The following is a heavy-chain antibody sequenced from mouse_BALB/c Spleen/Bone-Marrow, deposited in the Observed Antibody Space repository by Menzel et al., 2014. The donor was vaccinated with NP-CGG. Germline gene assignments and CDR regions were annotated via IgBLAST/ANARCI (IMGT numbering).Heavy chain of an antibody. CDR2: IWGDGST. Sequence: VKLQESGPGLVAPSQSLSITCTVSGFSLTSYGVSWVRQSPGKGLEWLGVIWGDGSTNYHSAPISSLSIRMDNSKSQLFLKLNRLQTNDTATYYCAKGWYAKRYYAMDYWGQGTSVTVSS. D-gene: IGHD1-1*02. J-gene: IGHJ4*01. V-gene: IGHV2-3*01. CDR3: AKGWYAKRYYAMDY. CDR1: GFSLTSYG.